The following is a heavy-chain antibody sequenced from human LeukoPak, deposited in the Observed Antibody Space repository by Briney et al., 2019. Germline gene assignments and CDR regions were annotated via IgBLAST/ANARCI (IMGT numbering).Heavy chain of an antibody. V-gene: IGHV3-48*04. D-gene: IGHD3-22*01. CDR1: GFTFSSHD. Sequence: PGGSLRLSCAASGFTFSSHDMNWVRQAPGKGLEWVSFISSRSSTIYYADSVKGRFTISRDNAKNSLYLQMNSLRAEDTAVYYCARALTYYYDSSGGKNWFDPWGQGTLVTVSS. CDR2: ISSRSSTI. CDR3: ARALTYYYDSSGGKNWFDP. J-gene: IGHJ5*02.